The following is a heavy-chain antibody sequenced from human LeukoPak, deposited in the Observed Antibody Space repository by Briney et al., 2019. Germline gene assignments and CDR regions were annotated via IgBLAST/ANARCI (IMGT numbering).Heavy chain of an antibody. J-gene: IGHJ4*02. V-gene: IGHV3-15*01. D-gene: IGHD3-9*01. CDR3: TTGGRRYFDWLNY. Sequence: GGSLRLSCAASGFTFSNAWMSWVRQAPGKGLEWVGRIKSETDGGTTDYAAPVKGRFTISRDDSKNTLYLQMNSLKTEDTAAYYCTTGGRRYFDWLNYWGQGTLVTVSS. CDR2: IKSETDGGTT. CDR1: GFTFSNAW.